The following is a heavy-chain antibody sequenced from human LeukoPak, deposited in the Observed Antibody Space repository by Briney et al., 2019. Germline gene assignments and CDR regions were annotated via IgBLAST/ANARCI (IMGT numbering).Heavy chain of an antibody. Sequence: PGGSLRLXCAASGFSFSTYGIHWVRQAPGKGLEWVAVMWYDGSKDYYADSVKGRFTISRDTSKNTLYLQMNNLRAEDTAVYYCAKDRETYEYTFDYWGQGTLVTVSS. V-gene: IGHV3-33*06. CDR3: AKDRETYEYTFDY. CDR2: MWYDGSKD. J-gene: IGHJ4*02. CDR1: GFSFSTYG. D-gene: IGHD6-6*01.